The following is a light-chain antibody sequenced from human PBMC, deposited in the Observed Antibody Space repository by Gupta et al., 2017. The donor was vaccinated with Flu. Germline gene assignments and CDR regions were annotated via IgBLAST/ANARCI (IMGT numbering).Light chain of an antibody. J-gene: IGKJ2*01. V-gene: IGKV3-11*01. CDR2: DGA. Sequence: EVILTQSPATLSLSPGESAVLSCRASQSVSPSLAWYQQKPGQAPRLLMYDGARRAAGIPARFSGSGYGTDITLTISTREPEDFAVYYCQQRSDLPMYTFGQGTKMEIK. CDR3: QQRSDLPMYT. CDR1: QSVSPS.